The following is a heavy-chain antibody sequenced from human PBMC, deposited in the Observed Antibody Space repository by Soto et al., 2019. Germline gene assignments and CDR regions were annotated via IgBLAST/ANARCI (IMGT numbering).Heavy chain of an antibody. CDR3: ATYPSLDY. Sequence: PGGSLRLSCAASGFTVSNNYMSWVRQAPGKGLEWVSLISSGGSTFYADSVKGRFTISRDNSKNTLFLQMNSRRAEDTAVYFCATYPSLDYWGKGTMVTVSS. CDR2: ISSGGST. J-gene: IGHJ4*02. V-gene: IGHV3-53*01. CDR1: GFTVSNNY.